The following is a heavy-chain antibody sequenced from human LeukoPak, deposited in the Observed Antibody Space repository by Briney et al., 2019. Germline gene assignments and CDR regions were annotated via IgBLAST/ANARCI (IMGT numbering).Heavy chain of an antibody. V-gene: IGHV4-59*01. D-gene: IGHD1-26*01. CDR2: IYYSGST. J-gene: IGHJ4*02. CDR3: ARGALIVGATSFDY. Sequence: KPSETLSLTCTVSGGSIISYYWSWIRQPPGRGLECIGYIYYSGSTNYNPSLKSRVTISVDTSRNQFSLKLSSVTAADTAVYYCARGALIVGATSFDYWGQGTLVTVSS. CDR1: GGSIISYY.